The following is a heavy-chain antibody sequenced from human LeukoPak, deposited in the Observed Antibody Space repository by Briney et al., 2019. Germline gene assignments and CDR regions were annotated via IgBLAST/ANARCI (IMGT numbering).Heavy chain of an antibody. CDR3: ARDHSPYGMDV. J-gene: IGHJ6*04. CDR2: IYYSGST. V-gene: IGHV4-59*01. Sequence: SETLSLTCTVSGGSISSYYWSWIRQPPGKGVVWIGYIYYSGSTNYNPSLKSRVTISVDTSKNQFSLKLSSVTAADTAVYYCARDHSPYGMDVWGKGTTVTVSS. D-gene: IGHD2-21*01. CDR1: GGSISSYY.